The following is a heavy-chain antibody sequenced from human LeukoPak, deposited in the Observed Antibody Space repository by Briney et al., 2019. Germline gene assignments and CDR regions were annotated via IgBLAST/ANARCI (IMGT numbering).Heavy chain of an antibody. Sequence: GRSLRLSCAASGFTFSSYAMHWVRQAPGKGLEWVAVISYDGSNKYYADSVKGRFTISRDNSKNTVYLQMNSLRAEDTAVYYCAKDHIWGQGTMVTVSS. V-gene: IGHV3-30-3*01. J-gene: IGHJ3*02. CDR3: AKDHI. CDR2: ISYDGSNK. CDR1: GFTFSSYA.